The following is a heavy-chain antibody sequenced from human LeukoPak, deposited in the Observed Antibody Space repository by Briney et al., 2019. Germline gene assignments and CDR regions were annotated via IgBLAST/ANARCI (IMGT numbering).Heavy chain of an antibody. CDR1: GGSISSYY. CDR3: ARSAPYCSGGSCYHY. CDR2: IYYSGST. D-gene: IGHD2-15*01. V-gene: IGHV4-59*01. Sequence: SETLSLTCTVSGGSISSYYWSWIRQPPGKGLGWIGYIYYSGSTNYNPSLKSRVTISVDTSKNQFSLKLSSVTAADTAVYYCARSAPYCSGGSCYHYWGQGTLVTVSS. J-gene: IGHJ4*02.